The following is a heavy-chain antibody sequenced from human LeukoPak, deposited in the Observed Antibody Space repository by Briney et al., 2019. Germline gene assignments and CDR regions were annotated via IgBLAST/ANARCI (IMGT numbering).Heavy chain of an antibody. J-gene: IGHJ4*02. CDR2: IYYSGST. V-gene: IGHV4-31*03. CDR1: GDSISSGGYY. CDR3: ARVSPVDTAMAYYFDY. D-gene: IGHD5-18*01. Sequence: SETLSLTCTVSGDSISSGGYYWSWIRQHPGKGLEWIGYIYYSGSTYYNPSLKSRVTISVDTSKNQFSLKLTSVTAADTAVYYCARVSPVDTAMAYYFDYWGQGTLVTVSS.